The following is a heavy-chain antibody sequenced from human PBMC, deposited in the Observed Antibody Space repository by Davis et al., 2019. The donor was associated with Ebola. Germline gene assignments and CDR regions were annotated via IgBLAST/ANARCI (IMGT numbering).Heavy chain of an antibody. D-gene: IGHD6-13*01. CDR2: INPNSGGT. V-gene: IGHV1-2*02. J-gene: IGHJ4*02. CDR3: ARDWGSEQQLDPVFDY. Sequence: ASVKVSCKASGYTFTGYYMHWVRQAPGQGLEWMGWINPNSGGTNYAQKFQGRVTMTRDTSISTAYMELSRLRSDDTAVYYCARDWGSEQQLDPVFDYWGQGTLVTVSS. CDR1: GYTFTGYY.